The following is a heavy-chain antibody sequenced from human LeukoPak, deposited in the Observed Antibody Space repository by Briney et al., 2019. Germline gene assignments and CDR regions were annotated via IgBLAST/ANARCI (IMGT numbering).Heavy chain of an antibody. CDR1: GGSISSYY. D-gene: IGHD1-1*01. CDR2: IYYSGTT. Sequence: PSETLSLTCTVSGGSISSYYWSWIRQPPGKGLEWIGYIYYSGTTDYNPSLKSRVTISIDTSKRQLSLKLNSVTAADTAVYYCARLPLRYNYVDYWGQGTLVTVSS. V-gene: IGHV4-59*01. CDR3: ARLPLRYNYVDY. J-gene: IGHJ4*02.